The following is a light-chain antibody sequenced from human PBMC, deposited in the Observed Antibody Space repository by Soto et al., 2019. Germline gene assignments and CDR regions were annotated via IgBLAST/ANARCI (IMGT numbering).Light chain of an antibody. CDR1: QSVSSN. J-gene: IGKJ4*01. CDR2: GAS. CDR3: QQYNIWPLT. V-gene: IGKV3-15*01. Sequence: EIVMTQCPATLSVSPGERATLCWRGSQSVSSNLAWYQQKPGQAPRLLIFGASTRATGIPARFSASGSGTDFTLTISSLQSEDFAAYFCQQYNIWPLTFGGGTKVDIK.